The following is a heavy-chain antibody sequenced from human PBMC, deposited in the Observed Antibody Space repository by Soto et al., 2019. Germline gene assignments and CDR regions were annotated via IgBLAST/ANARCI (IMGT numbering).Heavy chain of an antibody. D-gene: IGHD3-3*01. V-gene: IGHV4-34*01. CDR1: GGSVNGYH. CDR3: ATRITVFGLLIPPFDP. CDR2: INHTGGT. Sequence: SQTLSLTCAPYGGSVNGYHWNWIRQPPGKGLEWIGEINHTGGTHYNPSLKSRVTMSVDTSKNQFSLWLSSVTAADTAIYYCATRITVFGLLIPPFDPWGQGTQVTVSS. J-gene: IGHJ5*02.